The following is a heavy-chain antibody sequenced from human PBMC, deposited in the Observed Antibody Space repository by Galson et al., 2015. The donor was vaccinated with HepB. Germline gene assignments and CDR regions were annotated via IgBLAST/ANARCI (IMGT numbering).Heavy chain of an antibody. D-gene: IGHD6-13*01. Sequence: SLRLSCAASGFTFTNYWMAWVRQAPGKGLEWVANIKQDGSAKFYLDSVKGRLTISRDNAKSSLYLQMNSLRAEDTGVYYCATSIDAGGTDWGQGTLVTVSS. J-gene: IGHJ4*02. CDR3: ATSIDAGGTD. CDR2: IKQDGSAK. CDR1: GFTFTNYW. V-gene: IGHV3-7*01.